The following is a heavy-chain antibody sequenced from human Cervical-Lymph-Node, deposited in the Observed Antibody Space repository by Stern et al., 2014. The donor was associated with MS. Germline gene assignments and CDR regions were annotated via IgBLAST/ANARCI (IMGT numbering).Heavy chain of an antibody. CDR1: GFTLSSYG. Sequence: VHLVESGGGVVQPGRSLRLSCEDSGFTLSSYGFHWVRQAPGQGLEWVAFISFDGSYKYYADSLKGRFTISRDNSKNTLSLQMNSLRAEDTAVYYCAGCSNSRGYYYYHGMDVWGRGTTVTVSS. V-gene: IGHV3-30*04. D-gene: IGHD6-13*01. CDR3: AGCSNSRGYYYYHGMDV. J-gene: IGHJ6*02. CDR2: ISFDGSYK.